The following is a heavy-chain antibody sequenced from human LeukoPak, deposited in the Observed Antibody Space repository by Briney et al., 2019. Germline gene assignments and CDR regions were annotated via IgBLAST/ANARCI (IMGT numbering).Heavy chain of an antibody. V-gene: IGHV4-34*01. J-gene: IGHJ5*02. CDR1: GGSFSGYY. CDR2: INHSGST. Sequence: SETLSLTCAVYGGSFSGYYWSWIRQPPGKGLEWIGEINHSGSTNYNPSLKSRVTISVDTSKNQFSLKLSSVTAADTAVYYCARGQSTNWNDVWFDPWGQGTLVTVSS. D-gene: IGHD1-1*01. CDR3: ARGQSTNWNDVWFDP.